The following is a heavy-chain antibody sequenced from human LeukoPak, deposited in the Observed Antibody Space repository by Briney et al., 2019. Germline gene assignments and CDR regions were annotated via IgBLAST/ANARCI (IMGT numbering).Heavy chain of an antibody. V-gene: IGHV1-18*01. J-gene: IGHJ4*02. Sequence: ASVKVSCKASGYSFTNYGITWVRQAPGQGLEWMGWISAYNGNTNYAQKLQGRVTMTTDTSTSTAYMELRSLRSDDTAVYYCARPGGTIFGVGQSYAHFDYWGQGTLATVSS. CDR3: ARPGGTIFGVGQSYAHFDY. D-gene: IGHD3-3*01. CDR2: ISAYNGNT. CDR1: GYSFTNYG.